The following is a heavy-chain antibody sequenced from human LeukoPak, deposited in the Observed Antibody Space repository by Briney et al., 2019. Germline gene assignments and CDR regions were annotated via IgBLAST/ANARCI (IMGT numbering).Heavy chain of an antibody. CDR2: ISGSGGST. V-gene: IGHV3-23*01. CDR1: GSTFSTYA. CDR3: AKSGGLSGSGRLAMDV. D-gene: IGHD3-10*01. J-gene: IGHJ6*02. Sequence: GGSLRLSCAASGSTFSTYAMSWVRLAPGKGLEWVSGISGSGGSTYYADSVKGRFTSSRDNSNNTLYVQMNSLRVEDTAVYYCAKSGGLSGSGRLAMDVWGQGTTVTVPS.